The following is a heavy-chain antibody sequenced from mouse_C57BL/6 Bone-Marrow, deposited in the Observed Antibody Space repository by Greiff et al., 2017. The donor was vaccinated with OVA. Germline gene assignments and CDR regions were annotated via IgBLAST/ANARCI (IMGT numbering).Heavy chain of an antibody. Sequence: QVQLQQSGAELVRPGASVKLSCKASGYTFTDYYINWVKQRPGQGLEWIARIYPGSGNTYYNEKFKGKATLTAEKSSSTAYMQLSSLTSEDSAVYFCASPYYYGSSYWYFDVWGTGTTVTVSS. V-gene: IGHV1-76*01. J-gene: IGHJ1*03. CDR2: IYPGSGNT. CDR1: GYTFTDYY. D-gene: IGHD1-1*01. CDR3: ASPYYYGSSYWYFDV.